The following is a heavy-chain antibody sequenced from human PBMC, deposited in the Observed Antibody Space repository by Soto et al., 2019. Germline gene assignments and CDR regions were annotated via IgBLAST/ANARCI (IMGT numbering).Heavy chain of an antibody. CDR1: GFNFGDYY. Sequence: QMQLVESGGDLVKPGGSLRLSYAASGFNFGDYYMSWVRQAPGKGLEWVSFVSSSGGYTKYSDSVGGRFTVSRDNGKNSLHLQLNSLRVEDTAVYYCARLRVGVNWYFDLWGRGTLVTVSS. J-gene: IGHJ2*01. V-gene: IGHV3-11*06. D-gene: IGHD1-26*01. CDR3: ARLRVGVNWYFDL. CDR2: VSSSGGYT.